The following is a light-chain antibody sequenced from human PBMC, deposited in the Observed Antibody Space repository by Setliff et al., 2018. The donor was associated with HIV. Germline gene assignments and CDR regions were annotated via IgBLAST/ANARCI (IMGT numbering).Light chain of an antibody. Sequence: QSALPQPPSASGSPGQSVTISCTGTSSDVGAYNYVSWYQQHPGKAPKLMIYDVNKRPSGVPDRFSGSKSGNTASLTVSGLQSEDEADYYCSSYTSSSTFVFGTGTKVTVL. J-gene: IGLJ1*01. CDR2: DVN. CDR1: SSDVGAYNY. CDR3: SSYTSSSTFV. V-gene: IGLV2-8*01.